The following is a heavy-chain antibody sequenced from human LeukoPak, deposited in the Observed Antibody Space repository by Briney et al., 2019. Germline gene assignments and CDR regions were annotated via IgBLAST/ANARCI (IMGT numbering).Heavy chain of an antibody. CDR1: GASISSYY. Sequence: SETLSLTWTVSGASISSYYWSWIRQPPGKGLEWIGYIYYSGSTNYHPPLKSRVTISVATSKTQFSLKLSSVTAADTAVYYCARHDPYCSGGSCYGAAAEWGQGTLVTVSS. J-gene: IGHJ1*01. CDR2: IYYSGST. D-gene: IGHD2-15*01. CDR3: ARHDPYCSGGSCYGAAAE. V-gene: IGHV4-59*08.